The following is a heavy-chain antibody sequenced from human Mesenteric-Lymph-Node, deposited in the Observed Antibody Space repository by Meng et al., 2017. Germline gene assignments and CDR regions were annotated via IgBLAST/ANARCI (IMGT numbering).Heavy chain of an antibody. CDR1: GGSISRSDW. Sequence: QVQLQESGPGLVKPSGTLSLTCAVSGGSISRSDWWSWVRQPPGKGLEWIGYIYYTGSTYYNPSLKSRVTISMDTSKNQFSLRLSSVTAADTAVYYCARNYYFDYWGQGTLVTVSS. CDR3: ARNYYFDY. CDR2: IYYTGST. V-gene: IGHV4-30-4*01. J-gene: IGHJ4*02.